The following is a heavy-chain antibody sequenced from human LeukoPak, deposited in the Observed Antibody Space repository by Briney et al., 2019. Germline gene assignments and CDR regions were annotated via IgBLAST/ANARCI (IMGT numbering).Heavy chain of an antibody. CDR2: ISTSSSYI. CDR1: GFTFSSYS. D-gene: IGHD6-19*01. CDR3: ARVSAHAGIAVAASDY. Sequence: PGGSLRLSCAASGFTFSSYSMNWVRQAPGKGLEWVSSISTSSSYINYADSVKGRFTISRHNAKNSLYLQLNSLRVEDTALYYCARVSAHAGIAVAASDYWGQGTLVTVSS. V-gene: IGHV3-21*01. J-gene: IGHJ4*02.